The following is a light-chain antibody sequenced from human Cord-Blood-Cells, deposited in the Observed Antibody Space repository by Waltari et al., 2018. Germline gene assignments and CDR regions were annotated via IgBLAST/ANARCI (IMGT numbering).Light chain of an antibody. Sequence: QSALTQPASVSGSPGQSITISCTGTSSDVGSYNLVSWYQQHPGKAPKLVIYEGSKRPSGVSNRFAGSKSGNTACLTISGLQAEDEADYYCCSYAGSSTWVFGGGTKLTVL. V-gene: IGLV2-23*01. CDR2: EGS. CDR3: CSYAGSSTWV. J-gene: IGLJ3*02. CDR1: SSDVGSYNL.